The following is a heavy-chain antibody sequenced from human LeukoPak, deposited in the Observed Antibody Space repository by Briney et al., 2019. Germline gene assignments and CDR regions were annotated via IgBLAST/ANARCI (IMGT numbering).Heavy chain of an antibody. CDR1: GYTFTSYG. CDR3: ARGYNWNDAVDAFDI. J-gene: IGHJ3*02. V-gene: IGHV1-18*04. CDR2: ISAYNGKT. D-gene: IGHD1-1*01. Sequence: ASVKVSCKASGYTFTSYGISWVRQAPGQGFEWMGWISAYNGKTNYAQKLQGRVTMTTDTSTSTAYMDLRSLRSDVTAVYYCARGYNWNDAVDAFDIWGQGTMVTVSS.